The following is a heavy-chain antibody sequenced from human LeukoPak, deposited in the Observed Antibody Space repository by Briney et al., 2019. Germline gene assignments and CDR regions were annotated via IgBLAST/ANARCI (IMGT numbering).Heavy chain of an antibody. Sequence: PGGSLRLSCEGSGSTFDDYDMHWVRQAPGKGLEWVSSDHINSADSVKGRFAVSRDNAKNSVYLQINSVRPEDTALYFCAKDFGAAVAGSGGALDVWGQGVLVTVSS. V-gene: IGHV3-9*01. J-gene: IGHJ3*01. CDR3: AKDFGAAVAGSGGALDV. CDR1: GSTFDDYD. CDR2: DHI. D-gene: IGHD6-19*01.